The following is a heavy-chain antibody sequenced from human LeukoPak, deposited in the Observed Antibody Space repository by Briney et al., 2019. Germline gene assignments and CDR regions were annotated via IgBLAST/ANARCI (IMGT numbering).Heavy chain of an antibody. CDR1: GYTFTSYG. CDR3: ARVRELSAMVRGVIDY. CDR2: ISAYNGNT. D-gene: IGHD3-10*01. Sequence: ASVKASCKAYGYTFTSYGSSWVRQAPGQGLEWMGWISAYNGNTNYAQKLQGRVTMTTDTSTSTAYMELRSLRSDDTAVYYCARVRELSAMVRGVIDYWGQGTLVTVSS. V-gene: IGHV1-18*01. J-gene: IGHJ4*02.